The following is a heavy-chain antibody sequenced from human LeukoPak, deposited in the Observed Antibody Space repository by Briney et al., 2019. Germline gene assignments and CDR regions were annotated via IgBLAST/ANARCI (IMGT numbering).Heavy chain of an antibody. CDR2: INPNSGGT. D-gene: IGHD3-9*01. V-gene: IGHV1-2*02. Sequence: ASVKVSCKASGYTFTGYYMHWVRQAPGQGLEWMGWINPNSGGTNYAQKFQGRVTMTRDTSISTAYMELSRLRSDDTAVYYCARDDILTVSGMDVWGQGTTVTVSS. J-gene: IGHJ6*02. CDR1: GYTFTGYY. CDR3: ARDDILTVSGMDV.